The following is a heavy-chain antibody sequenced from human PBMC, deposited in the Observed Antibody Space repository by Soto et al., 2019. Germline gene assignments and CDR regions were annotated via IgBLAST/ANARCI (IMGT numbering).Heavy chain of an antibody. Sequence: ASVKVSCKASGYTFTSYYMHWVRQAPGQGLEWMGIINPSGGSTNYAQKFQGRFTMVVDTSTSTAYMELSSLRSEDTAVYYCARGYSGYSYGIYYYYYYMDVWGKGTTVTVSS. CDR3: ARGYSGYSYGIYYYYYYMDV. D-gene: IGHD5-18*01. V-gene: IGHV1-46*01. J-gene: IGHJ6*03. CDR1: GYTFTSYY. CDR2: INPSGGST.